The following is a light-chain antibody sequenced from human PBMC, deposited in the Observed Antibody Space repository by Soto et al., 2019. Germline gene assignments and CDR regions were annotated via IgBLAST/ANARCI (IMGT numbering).Light chain of an antibody. V-gene: IGLV2-14*01. CDR3: GSYTSRSTYV. Sequence: QSALTQPASVSGSPGQSITISCTGTSSDVGGYNYVSWYQQHPGKAPKLMIYDVSNRPSGVSNRFSGSKSGNTASLTISGLQTDDEADYYRGSYTSRSTYVFGTGTQVTV. CDR2: DVS. CDR1: SSDVGGYNY. J-gene: IGLJ1*01.